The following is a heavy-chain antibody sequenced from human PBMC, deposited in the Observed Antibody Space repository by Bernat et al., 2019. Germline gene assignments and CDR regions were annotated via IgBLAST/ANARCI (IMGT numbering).Heavy chain of an antibody. D-gene: IGHD6-13*01. Sequence: QVQLQQWGAGLLKPSETLSLTCAVYGGSFSGYYWSWIRQPPGKGLEWIGEINHSGSTNYNPSLKSRVTISVDTSRSRLSVELGGVSAADRAVYYWARLAAAGTKTDYWGQGTLVTVSS. V-gene: IGHV4-34*01. CDR3: ARLAAAGTKTDY. CDR1: GGSFSGYY. J-gene: IGHJ4*02. CDR2: INHSGST.